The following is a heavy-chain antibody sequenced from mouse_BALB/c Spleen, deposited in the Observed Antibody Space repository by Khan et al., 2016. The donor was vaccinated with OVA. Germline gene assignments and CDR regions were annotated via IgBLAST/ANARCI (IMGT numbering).Heavy chain of an antibody. D-gene: IGHD2-10*01. J-gene: IGHJ4*01. CDR1: GFSLTGYG. CDR2: IWGDGST. V-gene: IGHV2-6-7*01. CDR3: DRAYYGNYMEAMDY. Sequence: QVQLKESGPGLVAPSQSLSITCTVSGFSLTGYGVNWVRQPPGKGLEWLGMIWGDGSTDYNSALKSRLSISKDNSKSQVFLQMNSLQTDDTSRYXCDRAYYGNYMEAMDYWGQGTSVTVSS.